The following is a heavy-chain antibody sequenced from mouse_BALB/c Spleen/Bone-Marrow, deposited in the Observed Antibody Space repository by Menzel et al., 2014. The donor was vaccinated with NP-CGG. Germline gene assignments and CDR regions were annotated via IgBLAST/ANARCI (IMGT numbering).Heavy chain of an antibody. CDR3: ARYGDEGWFAY. J-gene: IGHJ3*01. D-gene: IGHD1-1*02. V-gene: IGHV1S81*02. CDR2: NNPSNGRT. Sequence: QVQLQQSGSELVKPGASVKLSCKASGYTFTSYWIHWVKQRPGQGLEWIGENNPSNGRTNYNEKFKSKATLTVDKSSTTAYMHLSRMTSEDYAVSCCARYGDEGWFAYWGQGTLVTVSA. CDR1: GYTFTSYW.